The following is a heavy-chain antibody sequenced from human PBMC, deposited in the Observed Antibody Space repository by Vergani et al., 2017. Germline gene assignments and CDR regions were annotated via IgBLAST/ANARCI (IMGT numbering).Heavy chain of an antibody. V-gene: IGHV3-23*01. Sequence: EVQLLESVGRLVQPGGSLRLSCVASGFAFSRYAMSWVRQAPGKGLEWVSGLTASGSGMSYADSVRGRFTISRDNSKNTLFRQMDSRRAEDTAGYYCAKSVWVQHFGAHYFDSWGQGILVTVSS. CDR2: LTASGSGM. J-gene: IGHJ4*02. D-gene: IGHD1-1*01. CDR1: GFAFSRYA. CDR3: AKSVWVQHFGAHYFDS.